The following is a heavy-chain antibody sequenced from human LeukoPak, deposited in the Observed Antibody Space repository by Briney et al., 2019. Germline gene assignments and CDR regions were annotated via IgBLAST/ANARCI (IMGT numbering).Heavy chain of an antibody. CDR3: ASSRPWELLSAFQM. CDR1: GFSFSTYA. V-gene: IGHV3-30-3*01. CDR2: ISYDGITT. J-gene: IGHJ3*02. D-gene: IGHD1-26*01. Sequence: PGGSLRLSCSASGFSFSTYAMYWVRPAPGKGLECVALISYDGITTYYADSVKGRFTISTDTSKNTLFLQMNSLISEDTAVYYCASSRPWELLSAFQMWGQGTLVTVSS.